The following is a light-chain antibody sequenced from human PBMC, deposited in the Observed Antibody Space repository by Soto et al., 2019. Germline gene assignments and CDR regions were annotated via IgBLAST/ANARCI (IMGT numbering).Light chain of an antibody. J-gene: IGKJ4*01. CDR2: DAS. V-gene: IGKV3-11*01. Sequence: EIVLTQSPVTLSLSPGERATLSGRASHSVSSDLLWYQQKPGQSPRLLISDASNRATGIPARFSGSGSGTDFILTISSLEPEDFAVYYCQQRNRWPLTFGGGTKVDIK. CDR1: HSVSSD. CDR3: QQRNRWPLT.